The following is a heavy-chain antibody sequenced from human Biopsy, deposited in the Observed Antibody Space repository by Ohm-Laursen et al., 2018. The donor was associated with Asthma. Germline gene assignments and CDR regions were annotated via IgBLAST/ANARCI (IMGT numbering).Heavy chain of an antibody. D-gene: IGHD3-22*01. CDR3: AKITTDRQKANNWFDP. V-gene: IGHV3-23*01. Sequence: SLRLSCAASGFAFNNSSMTWVRQAPGKGLEWVSSISAIGVRTFYEDSVKGRFTVSRDSSRNTLYLQLSTLRVEDTAVYFCAKITTDRQKANNWFDPWGQGTLVTVSS. CDR1: GFAFNNSS. J-gene: IGHJ5*02. CDR2: ISAIGVRT.